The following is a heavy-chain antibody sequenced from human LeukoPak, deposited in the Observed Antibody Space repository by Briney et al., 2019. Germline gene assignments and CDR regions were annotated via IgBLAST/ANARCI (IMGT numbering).Heavy chain of an antibody. V-gene: IGHV3-23*01. CDR1: GFTFSSYA. CDR3: ATSGRYYGYFDY. Sequence: PGGSLRLSCAASGFTFSSYAMSWVRQAPGKGLEWVSAISGSGGSTYYADSVKGRFTISRDNSKNTLYLQMNSLRAEDTAVYYCATSGRYYGYFDYWGQGTLVTVSS. CDR2: ISGSGGST. D-gene: IGHD1-26*01. J-gene: IGHJ4*02.